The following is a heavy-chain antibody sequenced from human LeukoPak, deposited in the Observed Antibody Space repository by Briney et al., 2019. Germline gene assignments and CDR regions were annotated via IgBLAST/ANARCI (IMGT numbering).Heavy chain of an antibody. D-gene: IGHD3-16*02. J-gene: IGHJ4*02. V-gene: IGHV4-34*01. CDR2: INHSGST. CDR1: GGSFSGYY. CDR3: ASFLNDRSFDY. Sequence: SETLFLTCAVCGGSFSGYYWSWIRQPPGKGLEWIGEINHSGSTNYNPSLKSRVTISVDTSKNQFSLKLSSVTAADTAVYYCASFLNDRSFDYWGQGTLVTVSS.